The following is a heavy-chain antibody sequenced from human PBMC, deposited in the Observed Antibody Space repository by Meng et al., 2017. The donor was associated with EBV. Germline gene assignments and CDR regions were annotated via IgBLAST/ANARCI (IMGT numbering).Heavy chain of an antibody. D-gene: IGHD6-19*01. CDR2: INPNSGGT. CDR1: GSTFTGYD. V-gene: IGHV1-2*06. CDR3: ARVGIAVAGTGDY. J-gene: IGHJ4*02. Sequence: QEQLVQSGAEVQKAGAAVKVSCKASGSTFTGYDMHWVRQAPGPGLEWMGRINPNSGGTNYAQKFHCRVTITRETSISTAHLELSRLRSDDTAVYYCARVGIAVAGTGDYWGQGTLVTVSS.